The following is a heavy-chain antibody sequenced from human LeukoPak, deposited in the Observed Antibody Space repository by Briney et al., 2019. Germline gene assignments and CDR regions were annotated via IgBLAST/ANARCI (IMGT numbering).Heavy chain of an antibody. CDR1: GGSLSGYN. CDR3: ARQWLVSPLFYN. V-gene: IGHV4-34*01. CDR2: INHSGST. J-gene: IGHJ4*02. Sequence: SETLSVTSAVYGGSLSGYNWSSIRQPPGKGLEWIGEINHSGSTNYNPSLKSRVTISVDTSKNQLSLKLSSMTAADTAVYYCARQWLVSPLFYNWGQGTLVAVSS. D-gene: IGHD6-19*01.